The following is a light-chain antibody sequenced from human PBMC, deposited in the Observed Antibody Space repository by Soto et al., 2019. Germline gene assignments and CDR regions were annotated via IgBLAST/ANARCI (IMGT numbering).Light chain of an antibody. V-gene: IGKV3-20*01. J-gene: IGKJ4*01. CDR1: QSVSSSS. CDR2: GAS. Sequence: EKVLTQSPGTLSLSPGERATLSCRASQSVSSSSLAWYQQIPGQAPRLLIYGASSRATGIPDRFSGSGSGTDFTLIISRLEPEDFAVYYCRQYGSSAELTFGGGTKVDIK. CDR3: RQYGSSAELT.